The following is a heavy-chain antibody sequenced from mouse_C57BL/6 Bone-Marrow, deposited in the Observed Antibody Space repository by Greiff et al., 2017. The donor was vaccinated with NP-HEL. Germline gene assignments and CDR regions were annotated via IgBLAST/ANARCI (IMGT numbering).Heavy chain of an antibody. CDR3: TREYYGSSPWFAY. J-gene: IGHJ3*01. D-gene: IGHD1-1*01. V-gene: IGHV1-15*01. CDR2: IDPETGGT. Sequence: VQLVESGAELVRPGASVTLSCKASGYTFTDYEMHWVKQTPVHGLEWIGAIDPETGGTAYNQKFKGKAILTADKSSSTAYMELRSLTSEDSAVYYCTREYYGSSPWFAYWGQGTLVTVSA. CDR1: GYTFTDYE.